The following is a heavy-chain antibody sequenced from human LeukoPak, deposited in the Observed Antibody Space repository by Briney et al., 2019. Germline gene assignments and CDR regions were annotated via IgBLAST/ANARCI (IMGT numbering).Heavy chain of an antibody. Sequence: AISGSGGSTYYADSVKGRFTISRDNSKNTLYLQMNSLRAEDTAVYYCAKSSGRSSGWSRGGDFDYWGQGTLVTVSS. CDR3: AKSSGRSSGWSRGGDFDY. CDR2: ISGSGGST. D-gene: IGHD6-19*01. V-gene: IGHV3-23*01. J-gene: IGHJ4*02.